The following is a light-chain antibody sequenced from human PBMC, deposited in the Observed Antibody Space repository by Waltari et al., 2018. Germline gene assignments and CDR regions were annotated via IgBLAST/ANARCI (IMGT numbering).Light chain of an antibody. CDR3: SSQSGNNVVI. CDR1: SSDVGGDDS. Sequence: QSALTQPASVSGSPGQSITISCTGSSSDVGGDDSASWYQDHPGQAPNVIIYDVNNRPSGVSDRFSGSKSGNTASLAISGLQAEDEANYYCSSQSGNNVVIFGGGTKLTVL. CDR2: DVN. J-gene: IGLJ2*01. V-gene: IGLV2-14*03.